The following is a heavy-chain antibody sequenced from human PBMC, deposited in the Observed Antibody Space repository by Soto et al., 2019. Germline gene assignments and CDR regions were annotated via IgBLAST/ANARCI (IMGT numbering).Heavy chain of an antibody. V-gene: IGHV3-48*01. CDR1: GFTFSRYI. Sequence: PGGSLRLSCAASGFTFSRYIMNWVRQAPGKGLEWVSYISSSSTSYYADSVKGRFTISRDNAKNSLYLQVNSLRAEDTAVYYCARGGSYGLDVWGQGTTVTVSS. CDR2: ISSSSTS. J-gene: IGHJ6*02. CDR3: ARGGSYGLDV.